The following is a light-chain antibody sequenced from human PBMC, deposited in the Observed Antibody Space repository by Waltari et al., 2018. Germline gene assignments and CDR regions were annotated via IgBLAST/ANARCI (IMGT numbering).Light chain of an antibody. J-gene: IGLJ3*02. V-gene: IGLV2-23*01. CDR2: DGS. Sequence: SALTQPPSGAGSPGHAITISCPGPRSYLGGYNSVSRYQQHPGQAPKLMIYDGSKRPSGVSKCFSGSKSGNTASLTISGLQAEDEADYYCCSYAGSPWVFGGGTKLTVL. CDR3: CSYAGSPWV. CDR1: RSYLGGYNS.